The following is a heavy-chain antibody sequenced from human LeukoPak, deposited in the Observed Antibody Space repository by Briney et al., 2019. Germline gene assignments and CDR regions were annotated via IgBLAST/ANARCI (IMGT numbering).Heavy chain of an antibody. J-gene: IGHJ3*02. Sequence: GGSLRLSCAASGFTFDDYAMHWVRQAPGKGLEWVGRIKSKTDGGTTDYAAPVKGRFTISRDDSKNTLYLQMNSLKTEDTAVYYCTTRFRGDYDILTGALRDAFDIWGQGTMVTVSS. V-gene: IGHV3-15*01. CDR3: TTRFRGDYDILTGALRDAFDI. D-gene: IGHD3-9*01. CDR2: IKSKTDGGTT. CDR1: GFTFDDYA.